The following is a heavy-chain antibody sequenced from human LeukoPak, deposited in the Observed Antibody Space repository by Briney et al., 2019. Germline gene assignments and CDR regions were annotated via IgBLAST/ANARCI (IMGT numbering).Heavy chain of an antibody. D-gene: IGHD1-1*01. Sequence: GASVKVSCKTSGYTFTGYYMHWVRQAPGQGLEWMGWINPNSGGTNYAQKFQGRVTMTRDTSISTAYMELSRLRSDDTAVYYCARSRVPNWKFDYWGQGTLVTVSS. J-gene: IGHJ4*02. CDR2: INPNSGGT. CDR3: ARSRVPNWKFDY. V-gene: IGHV1-2*02. CDR1: GYTFTGYY.